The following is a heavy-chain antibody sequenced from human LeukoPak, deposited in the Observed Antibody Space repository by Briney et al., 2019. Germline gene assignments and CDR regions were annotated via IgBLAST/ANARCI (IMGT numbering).Heavy chain of an antibody. CDR3: ARATITSPFYFDY. J-gene: IGHJ4*02. D-gene: IGHD2-2*01. CDR1: GFAFDEHG. Sequence: GGSPRLSCTASGFAFDEHGMSWVRQVPGKGLEWVSGINWSGGSTGYADPLRGRFTISRDNAKNSLYLQMDSLRAEDTALYYYARATITSPFYFDYWGQGTLVTVSS. CDR2: INWSGGST. V-gene: IGHV3-20*04.